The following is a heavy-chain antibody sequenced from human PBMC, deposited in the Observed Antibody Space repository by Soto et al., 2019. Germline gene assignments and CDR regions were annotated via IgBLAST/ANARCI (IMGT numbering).Heavy chain of an antibody. J-gene: IGHJ4*02. CDR2: ISYDGSNK. V-gene: IGHV3-30-3*01. CDR1: GFTFSSYA. CDR3: TRNRPFDF. Sequence: GGSLRLSCAASGFTFSSYAMHWVRQAPGKGLEWVAVISYDGSNKYYADSVKGRFTISRDNSKNTLYLQMNSLRAEDTAVYYCTRNRPFDFWGPGTPVTVSS.